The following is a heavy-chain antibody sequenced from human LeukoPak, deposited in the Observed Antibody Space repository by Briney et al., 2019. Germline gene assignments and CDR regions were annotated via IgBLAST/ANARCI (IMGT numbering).Heavy chain of an antibody. D-gene: IGHD6-19*01. J-gene: IGHJ4*02. V-gene: IGHV1-18*01. CDR3: ASTYPPSGSGWHGSSLFDY. Sequence: GASVKVSCKASVSTVTSYGISWVRQAPGQGLEWMGWSSAYNGNTNYSQKLQGRVTMTTDTSTSTANMELRSLRSVGTPVSYCASTYPPSGSGWHGSSLFDYWGQGTLVTVSS. CDR2: SSAYNGNT. CDR1: VSTVTSYG.